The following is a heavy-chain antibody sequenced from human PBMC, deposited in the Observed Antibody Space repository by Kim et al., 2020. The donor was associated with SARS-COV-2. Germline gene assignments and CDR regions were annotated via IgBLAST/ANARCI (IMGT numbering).Heavy chain of an antibody. J-gene: IGHJ4*02. V-gene: IGHV1-46*01. D-gene: IGHD4-17*01. CDR2: T. Sequence: TSYAQKFQGRVTMTRDTSTSTVYMELSSLRSEDTAVYYCARDTTTVNCRYWGQGTLVTVSS. CDR3: ARDTTTVNCRY.